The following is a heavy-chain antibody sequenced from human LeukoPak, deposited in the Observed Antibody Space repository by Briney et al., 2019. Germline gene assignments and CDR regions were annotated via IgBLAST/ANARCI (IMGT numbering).Heavy chain of an antibody. CDR1: GFTFSSYS. D-gene: IGHD3-22*01. J-gene: IGHJ4*02. Sequence: GGSLRLSCAASGFTFSSYSMNWVRQAPGKGLEWVSYISSSSSTIYYADSVKGRFTISRDNAKNSLYLQMNSLRDEDTAVYYCARSLGYYDSSGYGVGYWGQGTLVTVSS. CDR2: ISSSSSTI. V-gene: IGHV3-48*02. CDR3: ARSLGYYDSSGYGVGY.